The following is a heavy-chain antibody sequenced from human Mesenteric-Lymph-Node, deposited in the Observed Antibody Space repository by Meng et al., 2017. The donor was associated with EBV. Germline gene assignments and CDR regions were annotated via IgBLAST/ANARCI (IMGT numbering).Heavy chain of an antibody. CDR3: ARGEIVRGEWYFDL. CDR2: IYHGGST. Sequence: QGSGPGSVRPPGTMSFTCFVPGGSISSRNWWSWFRQSPGKGLEWIGEIYHGGSTNYNPSLKSRVTMSVDKSQNQFSLKLTSVTAADRAIYYCARGEIVRGEWYFDLWGRGTLVTVSS. CDR1: GGSISSRNW. D-gene: IGHD1-26*01. J-gene: IGHJ2*01. V-gene: IGHV4-4*03.